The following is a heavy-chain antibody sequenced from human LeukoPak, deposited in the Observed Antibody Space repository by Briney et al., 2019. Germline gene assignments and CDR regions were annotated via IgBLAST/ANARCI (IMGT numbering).Heavy chain of an antibody. CDR1: GFTFSNSA. J-gene: IGHJ6*02. CDR3: AKDIKGTNYYYYGMGA. Sequence: PGGSLRLSCAASGFTFSNSAMTWVGQAPGKGLDWVSAINGDGGRTYHADSVKGRFTISRDNSKNTLYLQMNSLRVEDTAVYYCAKDIKGTNYYYYGMGAWGQGTTVTVSS. V-gene: IGHV3-23*01. D-gene: IGHD1-14*01. CDR2: INGDGGRT.